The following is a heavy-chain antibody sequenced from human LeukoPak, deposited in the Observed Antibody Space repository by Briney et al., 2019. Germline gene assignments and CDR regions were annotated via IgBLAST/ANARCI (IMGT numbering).Heavy chain of an antibody. J-gene: IGHJ6*02. CDR1: GYSFTSYW. Sequence: GESLKISCKGSGYSFTSYWIGWVRQMPGKGLEWMGIIYPGDSDTRYSPSFQGQVTISVDKSISTAYLQWSSLKASDTAMYYCARHHLPYSSSWSNYYYYGMDVWGQGTTVTVSS. CDR3: ARHHLPYSSSWSNYYYYGMDV. CDR2: IYPGDSDT. V-gene: IGHV5-51*01. D-gene: IGHD6-13*01.